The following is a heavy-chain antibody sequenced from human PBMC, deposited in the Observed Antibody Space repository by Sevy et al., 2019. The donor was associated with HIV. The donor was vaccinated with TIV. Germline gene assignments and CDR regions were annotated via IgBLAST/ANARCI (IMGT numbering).Heavy chain of an antibody. Sequence: GGSLRLSCAASGFTFSTYTMNGVRQAPRKGLEWVSSISSSSSYIYYADSVKGRFTISRDNAKNSLYLQMNSLRVEDTAVYYCARAAYYCSTTSCYIDYWGQGTLVTVSS. CDR2: ISSSSSYI. V-gene: IGHV3-21*01. D-gene: IGHD2-2*02. CDR3: ARAAYYCSTTSCYIDY. CDR1: GFTFSTYT. J-gene: IGHJ4*02.